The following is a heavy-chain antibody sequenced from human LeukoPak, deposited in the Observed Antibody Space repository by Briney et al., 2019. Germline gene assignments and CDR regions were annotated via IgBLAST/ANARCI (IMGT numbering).Heavy chain of an antibody. CDR2: IKQDGSEK. D-gene: IGHD3-10*02. J-gene: IGHJ6*04. CDR3: AELGITMIGGV. Sequence: GGSLRLSCAASGFTFSSYWMSWVRQAPGKGLEWVANIKQDGSEKYYVDSVKGRFIISRDNAKNSLYLQMNGLRAEDTAVYYCAELGITMIGGVWGKGTTVTISS. V-gene: IGHV3-7*01. CDR1: GFTFSSYW.